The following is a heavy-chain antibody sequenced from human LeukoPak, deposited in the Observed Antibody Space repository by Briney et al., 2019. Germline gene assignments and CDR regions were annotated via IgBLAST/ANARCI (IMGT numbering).Heavy chain of an antibody. Sequence: PSETLSLTCTVSGGSISSYYWSWIRQPPGKGLEWISYVYYSGSTNYNPSLKSRVTISVDTSKNQFSLKLGSVTAADTAVYYCAKYIRDSGTYNFDYWGQGTLVTVSS. V-gene: IGHV4-59*01. CDR2: VYYSGST. CDR1: GGSISSYY. CDR3: AKYIRDSGTYNFDY. J-gene: IGHJ4*02. D-gene: IGHD1-1*01.